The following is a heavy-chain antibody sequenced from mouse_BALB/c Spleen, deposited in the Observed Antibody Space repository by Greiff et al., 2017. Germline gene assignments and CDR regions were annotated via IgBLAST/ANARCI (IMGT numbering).Heavy chain of an antibody. J-gene: IGHJ4*01. Sequence: DVQLQESGPGLVKPSQSLSLTCSVTGYSITSGYYWNWIRQFPGNKLEWMGYISYDGSNNYNPSLKNRISITRDTSKNQFFLKLNSVTTEDTATYSCARDLDYGYGDAMDYWGQGTSVTVSS. CDR2: ISYDGSN. V-gene: IGHV3-6*02. D-gene: IGHD1-2*01. CDR3: ARDLDYGYGDAMDY. CDR1: GYSITSGYY.